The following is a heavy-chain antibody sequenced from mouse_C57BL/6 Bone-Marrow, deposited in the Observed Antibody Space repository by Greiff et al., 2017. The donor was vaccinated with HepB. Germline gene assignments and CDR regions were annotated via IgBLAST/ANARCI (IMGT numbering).Heavy chain of an antibody. D-gene: IGHD1-1*01. J-gene: IGHJ4*01. CDR3: ARDNYYGSSSYAMDY. CDR2: IYPRSGNT. V-gene: IGHV1-81*01. Sequence: QVQLQQPGAELVKPGASVKLSCKASGYTFTSYGISWVKQRTGQGLEWIGEIYPRSGNTYYNEKFKGKATLTADKSSSTAYMELRSLTSEDSAVYFCARDNYYGSSSYAMDYWGQGTSVTVSS. CDR1: GYTFTSYG.